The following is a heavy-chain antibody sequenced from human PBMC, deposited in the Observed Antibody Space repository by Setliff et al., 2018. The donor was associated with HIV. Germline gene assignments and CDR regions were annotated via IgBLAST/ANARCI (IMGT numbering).Heavy chain of an antibody. Sequence: ASVKVSCKASGYTFTSYYMHWVRQAPGQGLEWMGIINPSGGSTSYAQKFQGRVTMTRDTSTSTVYMELSSLRSEDTAVYYCARVSSTSCYGGPCRRTPRDYYYYYYMDVWGKGTTVTVPS. CDR2: INPSGGST. D-gene: IGHD2-2*01. J-gene: IGHJ6*03. V-gene: IGHV1-46*01. CDR3: ARVSSTSCYGGPCRRTPRDYYYYYYMDV. CDR1: GYTFTSYY.